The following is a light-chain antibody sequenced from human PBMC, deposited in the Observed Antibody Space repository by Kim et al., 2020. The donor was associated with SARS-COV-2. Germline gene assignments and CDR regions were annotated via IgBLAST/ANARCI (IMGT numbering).Light chain of an antibody. J-gene: IGLJ2*01. CDR3: QSYDSSLTVVV. CDR1: SSNVGAGYD. CDR2: ANN. Sequence: RVTNSCTGSSSNVGAGYDIHWDQQLPGTAPKLLIYANNNRPSGVPDRFSGSKSGTSASLAITGLQAEDEADYYCQSYDSSLTVVVFGGGTKLTVL. V-gene: IGLV1-40*01.